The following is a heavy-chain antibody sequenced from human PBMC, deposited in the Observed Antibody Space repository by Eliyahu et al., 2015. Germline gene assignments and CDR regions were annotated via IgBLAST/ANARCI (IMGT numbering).Heavy chain of an antibody. J-gene: IGHJ6*02. V-gene: IGHV3-48*01. Sequence: EVQLVESGGGLVQPGGSLRLSCAASGFIFSTYGMNWVRQAPGKGLEWVSYIGTSSSGIYYADSVKGRFTISRDNAKNSVYLQMNSLRAEDTAVYYCAARYGMDVWGQGTTVTVSS. CDR1: GFIFSTYG. CDR2: IGTSSSGI. CDR3: AARYGMDV.